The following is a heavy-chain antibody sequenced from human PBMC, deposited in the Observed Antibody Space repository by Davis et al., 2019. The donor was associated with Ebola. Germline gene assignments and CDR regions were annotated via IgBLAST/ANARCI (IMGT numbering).Heavy chain of an antibody. V-gene: IGHV3-21*04. J-gene: IGHJ4*02. CDR2: ISSSSSYI. Sequence: ETLSLTCTVSGGSISSSSYYWGWIRQPPGKGLEWVSSISSSSSYIYYADSVKGRFTISRDNAKNSLYLQMNSLRTEDTALYYCAKDGFIVVTPPGFFDYWGQGTLVTVSS. D-gene: IGHD2-2*01. CDR1: GGSISSSS. CDR3: AKDGFIVVTPPGFFDY.